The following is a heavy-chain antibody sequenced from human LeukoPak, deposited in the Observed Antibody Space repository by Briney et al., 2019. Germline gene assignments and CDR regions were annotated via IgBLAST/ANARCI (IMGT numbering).Heavy chain of an antibody. CDR3: AREDPQTTVPEGMDV. Sequence: SETLSLTCTVSGGSISHYYWSWIRQSPGKGLEWIGYIYYSGTTNYNPTLKSRVTISVDTSRNQFSLQLRSVTAADTAVYYCAREDPQTTVPEGMDVWGQGTTVIVSS. CDR1: GGSISHYY. D-gene: IGHD4-17*01. J-gene: IGHJ6*02. CDR2: IYYSGTT. V-gene: IGHV4-59*01.